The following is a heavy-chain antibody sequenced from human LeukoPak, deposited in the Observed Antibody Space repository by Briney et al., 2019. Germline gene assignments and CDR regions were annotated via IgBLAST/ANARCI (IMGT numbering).Heavy chain of an antibody. CDR2: IKPDGSEK. Sequence: PGGSLRLSCAASGFTFSNFWMNWIRQAPGKGLEWVAGIKPDGSEKYCVDSVRGRFTVPRDNAKNSLYLQMDSLRAEDTAVYYCARGPPYIVGVTATGFFDYWGQGTLVTVSS. V-gene: IGHV3-7*01. CDR3: ARGPPYIVGVTATGFFDY. J-gene: IGHJ4*02. CDR1: GFTFSNFW. D-gene: IGHD2-21*02.